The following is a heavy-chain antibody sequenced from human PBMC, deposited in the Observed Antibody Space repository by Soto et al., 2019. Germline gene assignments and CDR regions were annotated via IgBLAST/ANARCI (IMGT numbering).Heavy chain of an antibody. D-gene: IGHD4-17*01. CDR1: GFTFSNAW. CDR2: IKSKTDGGTT. V-gene: IGHV3-15*01. CDR3: TTISRIPYGDFDY. Sequence: PGGSLRLSCAASGFTFSNAWMSWVRQAPGKGLEWVGRIKSKTDGGTTDYAAPVKGRFTISRDDSKNTLYLQMDSLKTEDTAVYYCTTISRIPYGDFDYWGQGTLVTVS. J-gene: IGHJ4*02.